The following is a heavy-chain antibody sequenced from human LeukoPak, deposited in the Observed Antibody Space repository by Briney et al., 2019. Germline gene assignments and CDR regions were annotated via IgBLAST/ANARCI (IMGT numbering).Heavy chain of an antibody. CDR3: ARRHYDSSGYFYYYYGMDV. Sequence: ASVRVSCKASGYTFTSYGISWVRQAPGQGLEGMGWISAYNGNTNYAQKLQGRVTMTTDTSTSTAYMELRSLRSDDTAVYYCARRHYDSSGYFYYYYGMDVWGQGTTVTVSS. CDR1: GYTFTSYG. V-gene: IGHV1-18*01. D-gene: IGHD3-22*01. CDR2: ISAYNGNT. J-gene: IGHJ6*02.